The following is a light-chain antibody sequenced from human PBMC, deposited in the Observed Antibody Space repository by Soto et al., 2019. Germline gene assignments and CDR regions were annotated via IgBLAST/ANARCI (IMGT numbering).Light chain of an antibody. V-gene: IGKV1-5*01. J-gene: IGKJ1*01. Sequence: DIQLTQSPSTLSASVGDRVTITCRASRSVSTSLAWYQKKPGKAPKLLIFDASSLESGVPSRFSGSGSGTEFTLTINSLQPDDFATYYCQQYKSYWTFGQGTKVDIK. CDR1: RSVSTS. CDR2: DAS. CDR3: QQYKSYWT.